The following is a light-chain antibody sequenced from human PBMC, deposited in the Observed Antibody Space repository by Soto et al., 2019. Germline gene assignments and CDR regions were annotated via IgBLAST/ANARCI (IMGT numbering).Light chain of an antibody. CDR2: GAS. J-gene: IGKJ1*01. CDR1: QSVSSY. CDR3: QNYNSYSWT. Sequence: EIVLTQSPGTLSLAAGDRCTPSCTARQSVSSYLAWYQQKPGQAPRLLIYGASIRATGFPDRFSGSGSETDFTLNISSLEPEELATYYCQNYNSYSWTFGQGTKLDIK. V-gene: IGKV3-11*01.